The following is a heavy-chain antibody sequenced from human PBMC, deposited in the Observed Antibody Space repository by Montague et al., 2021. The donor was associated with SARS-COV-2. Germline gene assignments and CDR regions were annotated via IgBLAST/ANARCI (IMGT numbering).Heavy chain of an antibody. CDR1: GGSFSDYY. CDR2: INHSGST. Sequence: SETLSLTCAVYGGSFSDYYWSWIRQPPGKGLEWMGEINHSGSTGYNPSLKSRVTISVDTSKNQFSLRLTYVTAADTAVYYCARERQGNYFHYYGLDVWGQGTTVTVSS. V-gene: IGHV4-34*01. D-gene: IGHD1-1*01. J-gene: IGHJ6*02. CDR3: ARERQGNYFHYYGLDV.